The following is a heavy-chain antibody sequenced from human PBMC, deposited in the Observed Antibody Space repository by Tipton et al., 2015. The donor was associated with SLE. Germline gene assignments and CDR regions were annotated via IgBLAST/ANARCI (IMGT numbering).Heavy chain of an antibody. J-gene: IGHJ2*01. V-gene: IGHV4-39*07. CDR1: GGSISSSSYY. Sequence: TLSLTCTVSGGSISSSSYYWGWIRQPPGKGLDWFGSIYYSGSTYYNPSLKSRVTISVDTSKNQFSLKLSSVTAADTAVYYCARGGPPWIQLWYLWYFDLWGRGTLVTVSS. D-gene: IGHD5-18*01. CDR3: ARGGPPWIQLWYLWYFDL. CDR2: IYYSGST.